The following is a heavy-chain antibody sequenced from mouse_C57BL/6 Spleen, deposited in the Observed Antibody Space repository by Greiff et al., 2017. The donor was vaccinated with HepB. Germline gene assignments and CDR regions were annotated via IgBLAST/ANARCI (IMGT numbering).Heavy chain of an antibody. Sequence: QVQLKDSGAELAKPGASVKLSCKASGYTFTSYWMHWVKQRPGQGLEWIGYINPSSGYTKYNQKFKDKATLTADKSSITAYMQLSSLTYEDSAVYYCARGDCYPWFAYWGQRTLVTVSA. CDR1: GYTFTSYW. CDR3: ARGDCYPWFAY. CDR2: INPSSGYT. J-gene: IGHJ3*01. V-gene: IGHV1-7*01. D-gene: IGHD2-3*01.